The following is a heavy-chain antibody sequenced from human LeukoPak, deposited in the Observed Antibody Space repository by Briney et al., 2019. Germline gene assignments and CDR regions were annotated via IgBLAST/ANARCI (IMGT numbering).Heavy chain of an antibody. D-gene: IGHD6-19*01. CDR2: ISSSGSTI. V-gene: IGHV3-11*04. CDR1: GFTFSDYY. J-gene: IGHJ6*03. CDR3: ASIAVADDYYYYMDV. Sequence: GGSLRLSCAASGFTFSDYYMSWIRQAPGKGLEWVSYISSSGSTIYYADSVKGRFTISRDNAKNSLYLQMNSLRAADTAVYYCASIAVADDYYYYMDVWGKGTTVTVSS.